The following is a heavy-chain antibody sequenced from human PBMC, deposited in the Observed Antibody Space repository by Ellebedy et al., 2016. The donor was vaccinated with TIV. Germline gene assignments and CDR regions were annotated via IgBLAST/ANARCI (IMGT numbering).Heavy chain of an antibody. CDR1: GFIFSNAW. J-gene: IGHJ4*02. D-gene: IGHD2-2*01. V-gene: IGHV3-15*07. CDR3: TTELCSSGCFAGIY. CDR2: IKPTTGGGAT. Sequence: PGGSLRLSCAASGFIFSNAWVNWVRQAPGKGLEWFGRIKPTTGGGATDYAAPMKGRFIISRDDSKNTLYLQMNSLKTEDTAVYYCTTELCSSGCFAGIYWGQGTLVTVSS.